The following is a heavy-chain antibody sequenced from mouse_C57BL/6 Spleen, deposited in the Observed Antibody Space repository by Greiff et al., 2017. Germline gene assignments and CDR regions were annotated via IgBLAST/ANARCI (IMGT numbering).Heavy chain of an antibody. CDR2: IDPSDSET. J-gene: IGHJ3*01. CDR1: GYTFTSYW. Sequence: VQLQQSGAVLVRPGSSVKLSCKASGYTFTSYWMHWVKQRPIQGLEWIGNIDPSDSETHYNQKFKEKATVTVDKSSSTAYMQLSSLTSEDSAVYYCAREGIYYGNYGFAYWGQGTLLTVSA. CDR3: AREGIYYGNYGFAY. D-gene: IGHD2-1*01. V-gene: IGHV1-52*01.